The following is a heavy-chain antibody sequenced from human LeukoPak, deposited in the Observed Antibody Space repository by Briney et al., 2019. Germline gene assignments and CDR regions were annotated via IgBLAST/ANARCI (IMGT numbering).Heavy chain of an antibody. J-gene: IGHJ4*02. Sequence: GGSLRLSCAASGFTFSSYAMHWVRQAPGKGLEWVAVMSYDGTNKYYADSVKGRFTISRDQSKNTLFLQVNSLRAEDTAVYYCARDSCGSPSCFDYWGQGTLVTVSS. CDR1: GFTFSSYA. D-gene: IGHD2-2*01. V-gene: IGHV3-30-3*01. CDR2: MSYDGTNK. CDR3: ARDSCGSPSCFDY.